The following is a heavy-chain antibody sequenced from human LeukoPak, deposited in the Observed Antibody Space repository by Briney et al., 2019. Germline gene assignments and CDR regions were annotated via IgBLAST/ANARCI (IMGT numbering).Heavy chain of an antibody. V-gene: IGHV1-2*02. J-gene: IGHJ5*02. CDR3: ARGVGSSWFDP. Sequence: ASVKVSCKASGYTFTAHYVHWVRQAPGQGLEWVGCINSDTGATSCAQKFQGRVTMTRDTSINTAYMELSSLRCDDTAVYHCARGVGSSWFDPWGQGTLVAVPS. D-gene: IGHD2-15*01. CDR1: GYTFTAHY. CDR2: INSDTGAT.